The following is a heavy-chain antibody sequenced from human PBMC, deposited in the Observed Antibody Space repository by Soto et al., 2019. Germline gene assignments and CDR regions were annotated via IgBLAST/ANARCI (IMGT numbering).Heavy chain of an antibody. D-gene: IGHD6-13*01. Sequence: GGSLRLSCAASGFTFSSYEMNWVRQAPGKGLEWVSYISSSGSTIYYADSVKGRFTISRDNAKKSLYLQMNSLRAEDTAVYYCARDLVRGLYSSYYFYGIDVWGQGTTVTVSS. CDR1: GFTFSSYE. CDR2: ISSSGSTI. V-gene: IGHV3-48*03. CDR3: ARDLVRGLYSSYYFYGIDV. J-gene: IGHJ6*02.